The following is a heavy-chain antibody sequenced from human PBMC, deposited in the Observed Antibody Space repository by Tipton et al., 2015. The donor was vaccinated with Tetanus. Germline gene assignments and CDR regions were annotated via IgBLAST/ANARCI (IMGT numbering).Heavy chain of an antibody. D-gene: IGHD4-17*01. V-gene: IGHV4-39*01. J-gene: IGHJ3*01. Sequence: TLSLTCNVSGASMSSSSYYWDRIRQPPGKGLEWIGSIYYSGSSYYNPSLESRVTISLDTSKNRFSLKLTSVTAADAAVYYCARPSTTVTPRAFDVWGQGTMVTVSS. CDR3: ARPSTTVTPRAFDV. CDR2: IYYSGSS. CDR1: GASMSSSSYY.